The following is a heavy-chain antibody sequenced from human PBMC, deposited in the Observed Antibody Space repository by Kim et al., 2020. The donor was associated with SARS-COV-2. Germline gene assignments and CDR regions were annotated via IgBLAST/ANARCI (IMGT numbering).Heavy chain of an antibody. V-gene: IGHV1-46*01. J-gene: IGHJ4*02. CDR2: INPSGGST. D-gene: IGHD2-15*01. CDR3: ARPSLGYCSGGSCYSEVYFDY. Sequence: ASVKVSCKASGYTFTSYYMHWVRQAPGQGLEWMGIINPSGGSTSYAQKFQGRVTMTRDTSTSTVYMELSSLRSEDTAVYYCARPSLGYCSGGSCYSEVYFDYWGQGTLVTVSS. CDR1: GYTFTSYY.